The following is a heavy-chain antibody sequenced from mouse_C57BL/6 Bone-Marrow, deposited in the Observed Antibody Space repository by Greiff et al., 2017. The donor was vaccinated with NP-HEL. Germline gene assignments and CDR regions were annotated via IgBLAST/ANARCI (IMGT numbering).Heavy chain of an antibody. Sequence: VKLVESGAELVRPGASVTLSCKASGYTFTDYEMHWVKQTPVHGLEWIGAIDPETGGTAYNQKFKGKAILTADKSSSTAYMELRSLTSEDSAVYYCTRRGGSSFYYAMDYWGQGTSVTVSS. CDR3: TRRGGSSFYYAMDY. D-gene: IGHD1-1*01. V-gene: IGHV1-15*01. CDR1: GYTFTDYE. CDR2: IDPETGGT. J-gene: IGHJ4*01.